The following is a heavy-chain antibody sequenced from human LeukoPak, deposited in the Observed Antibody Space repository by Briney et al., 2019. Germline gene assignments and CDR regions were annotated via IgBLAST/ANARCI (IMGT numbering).Heavy chain of an antibody. J-gene: IGHJ4*02. V-gene: IGHV4-38-2*02. CDR3: ARQDYYDSSGYPDY. D-gene: IGHD3-22*01. CDR1: GYSISSGYY. Sequence: PSETLSLTCTVSGYSISSGYYWGWIRQPPGKGLEWIGSIYYSGSTYYNPSLKSRVTISVDTSKNQFSLKLSSVTAADTAVYYCARQDYYDSSGYPDYWGQGTLVTVSS. CDR2: IYYSGST.